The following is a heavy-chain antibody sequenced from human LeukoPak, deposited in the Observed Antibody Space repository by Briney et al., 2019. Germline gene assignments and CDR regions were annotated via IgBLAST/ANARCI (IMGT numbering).Heavy chain of an antibody. D-gene: IGHD3-10*01. CDR3: ANEAYYYGSGSTGLGY. CDR1: GFTFSSYG. Sequence: GGSLRLSCAASGFTFSSYGMHWVRQAPGKGLEWVAFIRYDGSNKYYADSVKGRFTISRDNSKNTLYLQMNSLRAEDTAVYYCANEAYYYGSGSTGLGYWGQGTLVTVSS. CDR2: IRYDGSNK. J-gene: IGHJ4*02. V-gene: IGHV3-30*02.